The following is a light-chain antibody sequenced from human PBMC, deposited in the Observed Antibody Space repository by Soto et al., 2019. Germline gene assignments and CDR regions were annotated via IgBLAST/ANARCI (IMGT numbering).Light chain of an antibody. Sequence: DIKMTQSPSSVSASVGDTVTITCRASQAISTYLAWYQQKAGRAPELLLCSASSLQSGVPSRFSGSGSGTDFILTIISLQPEDFATDYCRQANTCSFPFGQGTRLQLK. CDR3: RQANTCSFP. CDR2: SAS. V-gene: IGKV1-12*01. J-gene: IGKJ5*01. CDR1: QAISTY.